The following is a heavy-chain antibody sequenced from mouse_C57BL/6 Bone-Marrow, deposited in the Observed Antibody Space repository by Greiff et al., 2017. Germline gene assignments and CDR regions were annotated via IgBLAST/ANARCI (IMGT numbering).Heavy chain of an antibody. V-gene: IGHV1-50*01. Sequence: QVQLQQPGAELVKPGASVKLSCKASGYTFTSYWMQWVKQRPGQGLEWIGEIDPSDSYTNYNQKFKGKATLTVDTSSSTAYMQLSSLTTEDSAGYYCAREEVHFDYWGQGTTLTVSS. CDR2: IDPSDSYT. J-gene: IGHJ2*01. CDR1: GYTFTSYW. CDR3: AREEVHFDY.